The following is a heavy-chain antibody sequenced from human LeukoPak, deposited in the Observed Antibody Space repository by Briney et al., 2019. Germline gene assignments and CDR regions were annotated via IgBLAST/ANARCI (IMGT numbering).Heavy chain of an antibody. D-gene: IGHD2-15*01. CDR2: IIPILGIA. J-gene: IGHJ6*02. CDR3: AAYCSGGSCYYPYYYGMDV. V-gene: IGHV1-69*04. Sequence: ASVKVSCKASGGTFSSYAISWVRQAPGQGLEWMGRIIPILGIANYAQKFQGRVTITADKSTSTAYMELSSLRSEDTAVYYCAAYCSGGSCYYPYYYGMDVWGQGITVTVSS. CDR1: GGTFSSYA.